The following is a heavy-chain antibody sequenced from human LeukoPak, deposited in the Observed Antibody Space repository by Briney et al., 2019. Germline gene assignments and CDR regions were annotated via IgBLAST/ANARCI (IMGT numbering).Heavy chain of an antibody. Sequence: PGGSLRLSCAASGFTVSSNYMSWDRQAPGKGLEWVSVIYSGGSTYYADSVKGRFTISRDNSKNTLYLQMNSLRAEDTAVYYCASSHRSYYYMDVWGKGTTVTVSS. V-gene: IGHV3-53*01. CDR3: ASSHRSYYYMDV. CDR2: IYSGGST. CDR1: GFTVSSNY. J-gene: IGHJ6*03.